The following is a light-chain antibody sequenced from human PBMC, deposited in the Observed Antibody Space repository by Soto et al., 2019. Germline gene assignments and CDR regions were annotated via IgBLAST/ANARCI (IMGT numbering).Light chain of an antibody. CDR3: SSYKSSSTWV. J-gene: IGLJ2*01. V-gene: IGLV2-14*01. CDR1: SSDVGGYNY. Sequence: QSALTQPASVSGSPGQSITISCTGTSSDVGGYNYVSWYQQHPGKAPKLMIYDVSNRPSGVSNRFSGSKSGNTASLTISGLQAEYEADYYCSSYKSSSTWVFGGGTKLTGL. CDR2: DVS.